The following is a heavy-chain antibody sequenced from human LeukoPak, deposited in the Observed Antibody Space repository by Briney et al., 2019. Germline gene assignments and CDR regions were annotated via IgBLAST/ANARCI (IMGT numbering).Heavy chain of an antibody. D-gene: IGHD3-3*01. Sequence: SVKVSCKASGGTFSSYAISWVRPAPGLGLEWMGGIIPIFGTANYAQKFQGRVTITADESTSTAYMELSSLRSEDTAVYYCARGPTGSGYYLNYWGQGTLVTVSS. J-gene: IGHJ4*02. CDR3: ARGPTGSGYYLNY. V-gene: IGHV1-69*13. CDR1: GGTFSSYA. CDR2: IIPIFGTA.